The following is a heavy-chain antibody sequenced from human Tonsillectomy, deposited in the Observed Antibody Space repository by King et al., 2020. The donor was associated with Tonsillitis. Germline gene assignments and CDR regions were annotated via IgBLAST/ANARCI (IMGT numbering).Heavy chain of an antibody. J-gene: IGHJ3*02. Sequence: VQLVESGGGLVQPGGSLRLSCAASGFTFSTYNMNWVRQAPGKGLEWVSYISSSSSTIYCADSVKGRFTISRDNAKNSLYLQMNSLRDEDTAVYYCARDRFSSSPAPPDAFDIWGQGTMVTVSS. CDR1: GFTFSTYN. V-gene: IGHV3-48*02. D-gene: IGHD6-13*01. CDR3: ARDRFSSSPAPPDAFDI. CDR2: ISSSSSTI.